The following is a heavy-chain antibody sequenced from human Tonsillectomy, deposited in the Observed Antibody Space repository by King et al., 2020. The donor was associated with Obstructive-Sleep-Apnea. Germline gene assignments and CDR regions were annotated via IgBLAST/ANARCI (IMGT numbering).Heavy chain of an antibody. CDR2: MYYSGNT. J-gene: IGHJ4*02. CDR1: ADSISNYY. CDR3: ARHRGVEDYGGYGDYFDY. V-gene: IGHV4-59*08. D-gene: IGHD5-12*01. Sequence: QLQESGPGLVKPSETLSVTCTVSADSISNYYWSWIRQPPGKGLEWIGYMYYSGNTNYNPSLKSRGTISVDTSKIQFSLRLSSVTAADTAVYYCARHRGVEDYGGYGDYFDYWGQGTLVTVSS.